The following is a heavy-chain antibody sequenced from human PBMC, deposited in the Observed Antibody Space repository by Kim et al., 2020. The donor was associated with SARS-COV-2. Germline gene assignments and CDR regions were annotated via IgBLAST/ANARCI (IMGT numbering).Heavy chain of an antibody. Sequence: SVKVSCKASGGTFSSYAISWVRQAPGQGLEWMGRIIPIFGIANYAQKFQGRVTITADKSTSTAYMELSSLRSEDTAVYYCAREGALYSSSWYSDYYYYYMDVWGKGTTVTVSS. CDR3: AREGALYSSSWYSDYYYYYMDV. J-gene: IGHJ6*03. CDR2: IIPIFGIA. CDR1: GGTFSSYA. D-gene: IGHD6-13*01. V-gene: IGHV1-69*04.